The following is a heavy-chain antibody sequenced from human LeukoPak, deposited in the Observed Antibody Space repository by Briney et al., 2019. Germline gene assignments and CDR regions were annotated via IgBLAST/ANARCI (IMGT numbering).Heavy chain of an antibody. CDR2: MNPNSGNT. J-gene: IGHJ4*02. V-gene: IGHV1-8*01. Sequence: ASVKVSCKASGYTFTSYDMNWVRQATGQGLEWMGWMNPNSGNTGYAQKFQGRVTMTSNTSISTAYMELSSLRSEDTAVYYCARARAFYGDYPYYFDYWGQGTLVTVSS. CDR1: GYTFTSYD. CDR3: ARARAFYGDYPYYFDY. D-gene: IGHD4-17*01.